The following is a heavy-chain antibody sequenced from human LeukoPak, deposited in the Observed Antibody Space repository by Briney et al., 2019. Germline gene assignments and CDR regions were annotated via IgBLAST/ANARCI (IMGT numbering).Heavy chain of an antibody. CDR1: GGTFSSYA. J-gene: IGHJ5*02. V-gene: IGHV1-69*13. CDR3: ARLPGGGSYYNNWFDP. CDR2: IIPIFGTA. D-gene: IGHD3-10*01. Sequence: GASVKVSCKASGGTFSSYAISWVRQAPGQGLEWMGGIIPIFGTANYAQKFQGRVTITADESTSTAYLQWSSLKALDTAMYYCARLPGGGSYYNNWFDPWGQGTLVTVSS.